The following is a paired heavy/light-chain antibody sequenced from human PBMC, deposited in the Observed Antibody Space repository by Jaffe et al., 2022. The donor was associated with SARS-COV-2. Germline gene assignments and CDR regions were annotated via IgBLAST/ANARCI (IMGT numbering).Heavy chain of an antibody. J-gene: IGHJ5*02. Sequence: EVQVVESGGGLVQPGGSLRLSCAASGFTVDRKYMSWVRQAPGKGLEWVSVIHSGGETGYADSVKGRFTISRDNSKNTLYLQMNSLRVEDTAVYYCAKEGPDNSGYYSNDLWGQGTLVTVSS. D-gene: IGHD6-19*01. CDR2: IHSGGET. V-gene: IGHV3-66*02. CDR3: AKEGPDNSGYYSNDL. CDR1: GFTVDRKY.
Light chain of an antibody. Sequence: DIQMTQSPSSLSASVGDRVTITCRASQGINSHLAWFQQKPGKAPKSLIHGASSLQSGVPSKFSGSGSGTDFTLTISSLQPEDFATYYCQQYNSYPWTFGQGTKVEIK. CDR1: QGINSH. J-gene: IGKJ1*01. CDR3: QQYNSYPWT. CDR2: GAS. V-gene: IGKV1-16*02.